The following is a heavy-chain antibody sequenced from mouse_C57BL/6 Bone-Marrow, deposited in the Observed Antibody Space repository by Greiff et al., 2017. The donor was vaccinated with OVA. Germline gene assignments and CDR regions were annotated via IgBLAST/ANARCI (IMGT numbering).Heavy chain of an antibody. CDR1: GYTFTSYW. J-gene: IGHJ3*01. V-gene: IGHV1-69*01. Sequence: VQLQQPGAELVMPGASVKLSCKASGYTFTSYWMHWVKQRPGQGLEWIGEIDPSDSYTNYNQKFKGKSTLTVDKSSSTAYMQLSSLTSEDSAVYYCARGGYGGFAYWGQGTLVTVSA. CDR3: ARGGYGGFAY. CDR2: IDPSDSYT. D-gene: IGHD1-1*02.